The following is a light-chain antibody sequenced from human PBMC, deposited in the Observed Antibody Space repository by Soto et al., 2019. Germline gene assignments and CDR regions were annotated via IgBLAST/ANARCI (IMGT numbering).Light chain of an antibody. CDR2: DVS. CDR1: SSDVGGYNY. Sequence: QSALTQPASVSGSPGQSITISCTGTSSDVGGYNYVSWYQQHPGKAPKLMIYDVSNRPSGVSNRFSGSKSGNTASLTISGLQAEDEADYYCSSYTSSSLYFGTGTKLTVL. V-gene: IGLV2-14*01. CDR3: SSYTSSSLY. J-gene: IGLJ1*01.